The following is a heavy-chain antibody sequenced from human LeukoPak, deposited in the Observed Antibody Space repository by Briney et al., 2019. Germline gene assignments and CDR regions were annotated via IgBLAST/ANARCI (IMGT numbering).Heavy chain of an antibody. CDR3: ARGEGGATAEIDY. CDR1: GYTFTGYY. J-gene: IGHJ4*02. D-gene: IGHD1-26*01. CDR2: INPNSGGT. V-gene: IGHV1-2*02. Sequence: ASVKVSCKASGYTFTGYYMHWVRQAPGQGLEWMGWINPNSGGTNYAQKFQGRVTMTRDTSISTAYMELSWLRSDDTAVYYCARGEGGATAEIDYWGQGTLVTVSS.